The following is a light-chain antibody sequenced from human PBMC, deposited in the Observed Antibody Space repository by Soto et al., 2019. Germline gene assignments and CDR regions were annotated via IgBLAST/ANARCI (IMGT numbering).Light chain of an antibody. Sequence: VLTQSPGTLSLSPGESATLSCRANQSFNNYLAWYQQKPGQSPRLLIYDASIRATGVPDRFSGSGSATDFTLTISSLQPEDFAAYYCQHYNSYSEAFGQGTKVDIK. CDR3: QHYNSYSEA. CDR1: QSFNNY. CDR2: DAS. V-gene: IGKV3D-15*01. J-gene: IGKJ1*01.